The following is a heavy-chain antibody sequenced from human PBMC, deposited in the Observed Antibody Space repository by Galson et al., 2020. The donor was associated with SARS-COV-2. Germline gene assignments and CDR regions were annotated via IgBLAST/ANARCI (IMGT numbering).Heavy chain of an antibody. CDR1: GFTFSSYS. D-gene: IGHD4-17*01. Sequence: GESLKISCAASGFTFSSYSMNWVRQAPGKGLEWVSSISSSISYIYYADSVKGRFTISRDNAKNSLYLQMNSLRAEDTAVYYCAREYATVTTHAFDIWGQGTMVTVSS. V-gene: IGHV3-21*01. J-gene: IGHJ3*02. CDR3: AREYATVTTHAFDI. CDR2: ISSSISYI.